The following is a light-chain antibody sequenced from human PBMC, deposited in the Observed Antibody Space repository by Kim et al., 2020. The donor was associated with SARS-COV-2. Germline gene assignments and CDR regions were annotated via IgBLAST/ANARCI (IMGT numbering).Light chain of an antibody. J-gene: IGLJ2*01. CDR1: SKDIGGYNY. V-gene: IGLV2-8*01. CDR2: EVN. Sequence: PGQSETISCTGTSKDIGGYNYVSSYQRHPGRVPILFIYEVNKRPSGVPDRFSGSKSGSTASLTVSGLQAEDEADYYSSSYGGNTLVFGGGTKVTVL. CDR3: SSYGGNTLV.